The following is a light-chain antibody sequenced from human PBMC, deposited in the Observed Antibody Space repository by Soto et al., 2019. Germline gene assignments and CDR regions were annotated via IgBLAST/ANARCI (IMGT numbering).Light chain of an antibody. CDR2: DAS. CDR3: QQLKSYPLS. J-gene: IGKJ4*01. Sequence: DIQLTQSPSFLSASVGDRVSITCRASQAIGNYLVWYQEKPGTAPKLLIYDASALQSGVPSRFSGSVSGIVSTLTISGLQPEDIATYYCQQLKSYPLSFGGGTKVEIK. V-gene: IGKV1-9*01. CDR1: QAIGNY.